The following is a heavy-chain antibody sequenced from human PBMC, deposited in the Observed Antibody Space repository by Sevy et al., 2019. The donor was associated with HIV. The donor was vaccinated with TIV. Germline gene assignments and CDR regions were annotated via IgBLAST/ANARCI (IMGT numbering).Heavy chain of an antibody. CDR2: MNPNSGNT. D-gene: IGHD3-3*01. V-gene: IGHV1-8*03. J-gene: IGHJ3*02. CDR3: ARGRGKGVVRSAAFDI. Sequence: ASVKVSCKASGYTFNTYDINWVRQATGQGLEWMGWMNPNSGNTGYAQKFQARVTITRNTSISTAYMEVSSLRSEDTAVYYCARGRGKGVVRSAAFDIWGQGTMVTVSS. CDR1: GYTFNTYD.